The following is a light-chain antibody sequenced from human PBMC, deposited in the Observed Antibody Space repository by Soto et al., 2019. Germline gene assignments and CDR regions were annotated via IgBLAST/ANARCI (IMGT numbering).Light chain of an antibody. V-gene: IGKV3-20*01. Sequence: EIVLTQSPGTLYLSPGERATLSCRASQSVSSSYLAWYQQKPGQAPRLLIYGASSRATGIPDRFSGSGSGTDFTLTISRLEPEDFAVYYCQHYGSSPHTFGPGTKVDIK. CDR3: QHYGSSPHT. J-gene: IGKJ3*01. CDR1: QSVSSSY. CDR2: GAS.